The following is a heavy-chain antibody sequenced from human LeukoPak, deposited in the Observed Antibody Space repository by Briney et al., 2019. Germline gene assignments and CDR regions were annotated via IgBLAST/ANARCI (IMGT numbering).Heavy chain of an antibody. CDR3: ARDEGDGYNYDY. Sequence: GASVKVSCKASGYTFTGYYVHWVRQAPGQGLEWMGWINPNSGGTNYAQKFQGRVTMTRDTSISTAYMELSRLRSDDTAVYYCARDEGDGYNYDYWGQRTLVTVSS. V-gene: IGHV1-2*02. CDR1: GYTFTGYY. CDR2: INPNSGGT. J-gene: IGHJ4*02. D-gene: IGHD5-24*01.